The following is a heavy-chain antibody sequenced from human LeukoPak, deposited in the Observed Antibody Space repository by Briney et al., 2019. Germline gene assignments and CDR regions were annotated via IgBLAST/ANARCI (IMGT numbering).Heavy chain of an antibody. CDR3: AKERVGTTVTTRFYY. J-gene: IGHJ4*02. Sequence: PGGSLRLSCAASGFTFSIFAMTWVRQAPGKGLEWVSTISGSGGSTFYADSVKGRFTISRDNSKNTLFLQMKSLRAEDTAVYYCAKERVGTTVTTRFYYWGQGTLVIVSS. CDR2: ISGSGGST. D-gene: IGHD4-17*01. V-gene: IGHV3-23*01. CDR1: GFTFSIFA.